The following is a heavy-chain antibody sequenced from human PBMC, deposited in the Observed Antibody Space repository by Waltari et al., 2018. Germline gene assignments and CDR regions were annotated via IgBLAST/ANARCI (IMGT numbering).Heavy chain of an antibody. D-gene: IGHD6-13*01. CDR1: GGSISSGSSY. CDR2: IYTSGST. J-gene: IGHJ5*02. Sequence: QVQLQESGPGLVKPSQTLSLTCTVSGGSISSGSSYWSWIRQPAGQGLEWIGRIYTSGSTNNKHSFKGRVTRSVDTSKNQFSLKLGSVTAADTAVYYCARDRGSSSWGVYNWFDPWGQGTLVTVSS. CDR3: ARDRGSSSWGVYNWFDP. V-gene: IGHV4-61*02.